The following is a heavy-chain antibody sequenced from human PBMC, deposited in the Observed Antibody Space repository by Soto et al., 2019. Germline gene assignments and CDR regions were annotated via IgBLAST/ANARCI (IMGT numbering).Heavy chain of an antibody. CDR1: GFTFSDSY. CDR2: ITFSGNTA. Sequence: GGTLRLSCAASGFTFSDSYMSWIRQAPGKGLEWISYITFSGNTAYYADSLKGRFTISRDNAKNSLYLQMNRLRAEDTAVYYCARVSWREKYGMDLWGQGTAVTVSS. CDR3: ARVSWREKYGMDL. J-gene: IGHJ6*02. V-gene: IGHV3-11*01.